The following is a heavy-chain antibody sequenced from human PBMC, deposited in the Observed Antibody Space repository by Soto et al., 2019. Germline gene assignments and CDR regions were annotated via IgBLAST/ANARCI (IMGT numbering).Heavy chain of an antibody. Sequence: GGSLRLSCAASGFTISAYAMHWVRQAPGKGLEWVAVISYDGTNNYYADSVKGRFTISRDNSKNTLFLQMNSLRSEDTAVYYCATITVVRGVTYDAFDFWGQGTMVTVSS. V-gene: IGHV3-30-3*01. CDR2: ISYDGTNN. J-gene: IGHJ3*01. D-gene: IGHD3-10*01. CDR1: GFTISAYA. CDR3: ATITVVRGVTYDAFDF.